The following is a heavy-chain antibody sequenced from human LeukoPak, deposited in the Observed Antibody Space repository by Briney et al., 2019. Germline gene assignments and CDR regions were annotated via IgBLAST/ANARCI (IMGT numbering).Heavy chain of an antibody. CDR3: ARSGEQWLIHYGMDV. Sequence: GGSLRLSCAASGFTFSSNAMHWVRQAPGKGLEWVAVISYDGSNKYYADSVKGRFTISRDNSKNTLYLQMNSLRAEDTAVYYCARSGEQWLIHYGMDVWGQGTTVTVSS. CDR2: ISYDGSNK. D-gene: IGHD6-19*01. J-gene: IGHJ6*02. CDR1: GFTFSSNA. V-gene: IGHV3-30*04.